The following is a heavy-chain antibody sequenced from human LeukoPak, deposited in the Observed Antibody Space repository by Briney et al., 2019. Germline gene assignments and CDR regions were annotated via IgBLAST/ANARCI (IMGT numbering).Heavy chain of an antibody. J-gene: IGHJ4*02. CDR2: IIPIFGTA. CDR3: ARDRLYCSGGSCYLDY. V-gene: IGHV1-69*05. D-gene: IGHD2-15*01. CDR1: GGTFSSYA. Sequence: ASVKVSCKASGGTFSSYAISWVRQAPGQGLEWMGRIIPIFGTANYAQKLQGRVTITTDESTSTAYMELSSLRSEDTAVYYCARDRLYCSGGSCYLDYWGQGTLVTVSS.